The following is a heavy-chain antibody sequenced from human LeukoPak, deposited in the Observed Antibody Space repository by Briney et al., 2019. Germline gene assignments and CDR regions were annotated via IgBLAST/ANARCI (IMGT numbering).Heavy chain of an antibody. J-gene: IGHJ4*02. D-gene: IGHD3-3*01. Sequence: SQTLSLTCTVSGGSISSGSYYWSWIRQPAGKGLEWIGRIYTSGSTNYHPSLKSRVTISVDTSKNQFSLKLSSVTAADTAVYYCARGDGTALRFLGLRVLERRSWGQGTLVTVSS. CDR1: GGSISSGSYY. V-gene: IGHV4-61*02. CDR2: IYTSGST. CDR3: ARGDGTALRFLGLRVLERRS.